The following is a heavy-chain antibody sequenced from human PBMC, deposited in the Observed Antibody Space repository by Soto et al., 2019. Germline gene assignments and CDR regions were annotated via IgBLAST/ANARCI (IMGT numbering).Heavy chain of an antibody. CDR3: ARVPILARSPKYHYGMDV. D-gene: IGHD3-3*02. Sequence: GASVKVSCKASGGTFSSYAISWVRQAPGQGLEWMGGIIPIFGTANYAQKFQGRVTITADESTSTAYMELSSLRSEDTAVYYCARVPILARSPKYHYGMDVWGQGTTVTVSS. J-gene: IGHJ6*02. CDR2: IIPIFGTA. V-gene: IGHV1-69*13. CDR1: GGTFSSYA.